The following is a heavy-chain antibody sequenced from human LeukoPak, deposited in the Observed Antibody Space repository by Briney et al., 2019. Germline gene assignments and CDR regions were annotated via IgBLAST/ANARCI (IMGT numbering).Heavy chain of an antibody. V-gene: IGHV4-34*01. CDR3: ARAPSGLVEPPTRGDYFDY. CDR1: GGSFSGYY. D-gene: IGHD2-2*01. CDR2: MNHSGSS. Sequence: SETLSLTCAVYGGSFSGYYWSWIRQSPGKGLEWIGEMNHSGSSNHNPSLKSRVTISVDTSKNQFSLKLRSVTAADTAVYYCARAPSGLVEPPTRGDYFDYWGQGTLVTLSS. J-gene: IGHJ4*02.